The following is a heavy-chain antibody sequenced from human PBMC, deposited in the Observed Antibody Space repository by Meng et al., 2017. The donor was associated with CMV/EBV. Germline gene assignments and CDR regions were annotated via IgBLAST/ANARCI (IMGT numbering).Heavy chain of an antibody. D-gene: IGHD1-26*01. CDR1: GGTFISYA. CDR3: ARDGKSIVGATHFDY. CDR2: IIPIFGTA. V-gene: IGHV1-69*01. J-gene: IGHJ4*02. Sequence: SGGTFISYASGWVRQAPGRGLEWVGGIIPIFGTANDAQKFQDRVKITADESTSTAYMELSSLRSEDTAVYYCARDGKSIVGATHFDYWGQGTLVTVSS.